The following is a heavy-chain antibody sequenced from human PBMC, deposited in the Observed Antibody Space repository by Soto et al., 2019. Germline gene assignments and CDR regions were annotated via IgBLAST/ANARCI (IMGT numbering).Heavy chain of an antibody. CDR1: GYTFSSYG. D-gene: IGHD3-16*01. Sequence: ASVKVSCKASGYTFSSYGISWVRQAPGQGLEWMGWISTYNGNTNYAQKLQGRVTMTTDTSTNTAYMDLRSLTSDDTAVYFCARRLASYYYGMDVWGRGTTVTVSS. J-gene: IGHJ6*02. CDR3: ARRLASYYYGMDV. CDR2: ISTYNGNT. V-gene: IGHV1-18*01.